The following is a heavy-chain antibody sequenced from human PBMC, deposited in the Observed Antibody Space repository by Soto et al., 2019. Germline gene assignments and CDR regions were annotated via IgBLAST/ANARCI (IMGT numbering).Heavy chain of an antibody. Sequence: EVQLVESGGGLVQPGGSLRLSCAASGFTFSDHYMDWVRQAPGKGLEWVGRTRNKANSYTTEYAASVKGRFTISRDDSKNSLYLQMNSLKTEDTAVYYCAREGYSSGWYYFDYWGQGTLVTVSS. J-gene: IGHJ4*02. CDR3: AREGYSSGWYYFDY. D-gene: IGHD6-19*01. CDR1: GFTFSDHY. CDR2: TRNKANSYTT. V-gene: IGHV3-72*01.